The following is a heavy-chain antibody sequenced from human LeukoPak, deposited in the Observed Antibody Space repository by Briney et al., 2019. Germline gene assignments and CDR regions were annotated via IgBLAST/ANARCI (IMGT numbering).Heavy chain of an antibody. V-gene: IGHV4-4*07. J-gene: IGHJ5*02. CDR3: ATGYSGDAHDWNWFDP. D-gene: IGHD2-21*01. Sequence: SSETLSLTCTVSGASISGCSCAWIRQSAGKGLEWIERLSTSGSARDNPSLRSRVSMSLDTSKNQFSLRLSSVTAADTAVYYCATGYSGDAHDWNWFDPWGQGILVTVSS. CDR2: LSTSGSA. CDR1: GASISGCS.